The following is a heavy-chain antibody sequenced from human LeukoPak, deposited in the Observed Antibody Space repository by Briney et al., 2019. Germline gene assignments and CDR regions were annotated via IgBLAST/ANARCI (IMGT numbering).Heavy chain of an antibody. CDR1: GFTFSSYG. J-gene: IGHJ3*02. CDR3: ATNYDIWGRYDAFDI. V-gene: IGHV3-30*02. D-gene: IGHD3-9*01. CDR2: IKYDGTNK. Sequence: GGSLRLSCAASGFTFSSYGMSWVRQAPGKGLEWVAFIKYDGTNKNYADSVKGRFTISRDNSKNTLYLQMNSLRPEDTAVYYCATNYDIWGRYDAFDIWGQGTMVTVSS.